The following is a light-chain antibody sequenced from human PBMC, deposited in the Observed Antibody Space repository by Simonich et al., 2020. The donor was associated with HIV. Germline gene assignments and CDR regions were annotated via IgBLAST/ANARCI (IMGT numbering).Light chain of an antibody. CDR1: QSVLYSTNNKNY. Sequence: DIVMTQSPDSLAVSLGARATINCKSSQSVLYSTNNKNYLVWYQQKPGQPPKLLIYWASTRESGVPDRFSGSGSGTNFTLTISSLQAEDVALYYCQQYYTAPRTFGQRTKVEIK. CDR2: WAS. J-gene: IGKJ1*01. CDR3: QQYYTAPRT. V-gene: IGKV4-1*01.